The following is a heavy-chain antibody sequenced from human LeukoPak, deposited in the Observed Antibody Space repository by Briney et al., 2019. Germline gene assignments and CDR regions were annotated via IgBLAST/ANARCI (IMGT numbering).Heavy chain of an antibody. D-gene: IGHD6-19*01. J-gene: IGHJ4*02. CDR3: ARAPASYSSGWYEY. CDR1: GYSFTSYW. V-gene: IGHV5-10-1*01. CDR2: IDPTTSDSYT. Sequence: GESLKISCKGSGYSFTSYWISWVRQMPGKGLGWMGRIDPTTSDSYTNYSPSFQGHVTISVDKSISTAYLQWSSLKASDTAMYYCARAPASYSSGWYEYWGQGTLVTVSS.